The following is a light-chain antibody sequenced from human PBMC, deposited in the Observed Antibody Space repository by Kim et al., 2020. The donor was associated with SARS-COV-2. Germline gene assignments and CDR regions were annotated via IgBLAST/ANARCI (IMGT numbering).Light chain of an antibody. V-gene: IGLV1-44*01. Sequence: QPVLTQPPSASGTPGQRVTISCSGSSSNIGSNTVNWYQQLPGTAPKLLIYSNNQRPSGVPDRFSGSKSGTSVSLAISGLQSEDEADYYCAAWDDSLNGSYVFGTGTKVTVL. CDR3: AAWDDSLNGSYV. J-gene: IGLJ1*01. CDR2: SNN. CDR1: SSNIGSNT.